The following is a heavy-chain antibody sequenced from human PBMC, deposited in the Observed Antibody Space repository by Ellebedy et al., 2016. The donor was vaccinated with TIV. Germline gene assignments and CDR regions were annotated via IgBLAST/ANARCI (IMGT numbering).Heavy chain of an antibody. CDR2: IIPIFGSA. CDR1: RGTFSRYA. CDR3: ARVPSEGIAAAGIDY. D-gene: IGHD6-13*01. J-gene: IGHJ4*02. V-gene: IGHV1-69*13. Sequence: SVKVSXKSSRGTFSRYAMSWVRQAPGQGLEWMGGIIPIFGSATYAQKFQGRVTITADESTSTAYMELSSLRSDDTAVYYCARVPSEGIAAAGIDYWGQGTLVTVS.